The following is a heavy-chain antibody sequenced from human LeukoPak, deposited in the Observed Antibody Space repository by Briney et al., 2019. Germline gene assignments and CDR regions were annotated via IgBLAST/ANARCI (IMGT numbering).Heavy chain of an antibody. CDR2: IYYSGST. V-gene: IGHV4-59*01. J-gene: IGHJ5*02. D-gene: IGHD2-15*01. CDR3: ARSGIHCSGGSCYPTGWFDP. CDR1: GGSISSYY. Sequence: KPSETLSLTCTVFGGSISSYYWSWIRQPPGKGLEWIGYIYYSGSTNYNPSLKSRVTISVDTSKNQFSLKLSSVTAADTAVYYCARSGIHCSGGSCYPTGWFDPWGQGTLVTVSS.